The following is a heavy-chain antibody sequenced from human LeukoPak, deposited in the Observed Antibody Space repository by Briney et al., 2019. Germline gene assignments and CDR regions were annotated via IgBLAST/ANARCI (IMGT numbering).Heavy chain of an antibody. CDR2: IYHSGST. V-gene: IGHV4-4*02. CDR1: GGPISSSNL. Sequence: SGTLSLTCAVSGGPISSSNLWSWVRQPPGKGLEWIGEIYHSGSTNYYPSLKSRVTILLDKSKNQFSLKLSSVTAADTAVYYCARDLGYCSGGRCDDSWGQGTLVTVSS. D-gene: IGHD2-15*01. J-gene: IGHJ4*02. CDR3: ARDLGYCSGGRCDDS.